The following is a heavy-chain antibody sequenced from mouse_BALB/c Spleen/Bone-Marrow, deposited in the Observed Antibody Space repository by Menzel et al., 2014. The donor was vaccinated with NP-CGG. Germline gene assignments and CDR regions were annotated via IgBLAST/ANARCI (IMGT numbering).Heavy chain of an antibody. CDR1: GFDFSGFW. CDR2: INPDSYTI. D-gene: IGHD2-3*01. Sequence: EVKLMESGGGLVQPGGSLKLSCAASGFDFSGFWMGWVRQAPGKGLEWIGEINPDSYTINYTPSLKDRFIISRDNARNTLCLQMNKVRSEDTALYYCARLGYYGGFAYWGQGTLVTVSA. J-gene: IGHJ3*01. CDR3: ARLGYYGGFAY. V-gene: IGHV4-1*02.